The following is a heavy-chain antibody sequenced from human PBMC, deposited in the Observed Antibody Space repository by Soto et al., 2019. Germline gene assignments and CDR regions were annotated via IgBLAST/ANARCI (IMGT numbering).Heavy chain of an antibody. CDR2: INPNSGGT. Sequence: SVKVSCKASGYTFTGYYMHWVRQAPGQGLEWMGWINPNSGGTNYAQKFQGWVTMTRDTSISTAYMELSRLRSDDTAVYYCARGGASSGLRDYYYGMDVWGQGTT. V-gene: IGHV1-2*04. CDR3: ARGGASSGLRDYYYGMDV. CDR1: GYTFTGYY. D-gene: IGHD6-19*01. J-gene: IGHJ6*02.